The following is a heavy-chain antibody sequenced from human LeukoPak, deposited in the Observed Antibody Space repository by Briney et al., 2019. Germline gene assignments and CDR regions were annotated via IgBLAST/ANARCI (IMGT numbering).Heavy chain of an antibody. V-gene: IGHV3-30*18. J-gene: IGHJ3*02. D-gene: IGHD5-18*01. CDR3: AKVGYSYGYTAFDI. CDR2: ISYDGSNK. Sequence: GGSLRLSCAASGFTVSSNYMSWVRQAPGKGLEWVAVISYDGSNKYYADSVKGRFTISRDNSKNTLYLQMNSLRAEDTAVYYCAKVGYSYGYTAFDIWGQGTMVTVSS. CDR1: GFTVSSNY.